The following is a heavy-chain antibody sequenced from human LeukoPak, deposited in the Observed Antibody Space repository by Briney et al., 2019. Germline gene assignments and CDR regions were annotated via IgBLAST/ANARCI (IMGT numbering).Heavy chain of an antibody. V-gene: IGHV1-2*06. Sequence: ASVKVSCKASGYTFTDYHMRWVRQAPGQGLEWMGRINPNSGDTNYAQKFQGRVTMTRDTSISTAYMELSRLRSDDTAVYYCARDYCSSTSCLFDYWGQGTLVTVSS. CDR1: GYTFTDYH. J-gene: IGHJ4*02. CDR2: INPNSGDT. D-gene: IGHD2-2*01. CDR3: ARDYCSSTSCLFDY.